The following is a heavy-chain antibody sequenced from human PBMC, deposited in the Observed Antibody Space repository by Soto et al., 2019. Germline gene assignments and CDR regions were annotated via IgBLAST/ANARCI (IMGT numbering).Heavy chain of an antibody. D-gene: IGHD2-15*01. CDR1: GFSFSSYG. J-gene: IGHJ4*02. CDR2: IWSDGSNK. V-gene: IGHV3-30*02. Sequence: PGGSLRLSCAASGFSFSSYGMHWVRQAPGKGLEWVAFIWSDGSNKYYADSVKGRFTISRDNSKNTLYLQMNNLRAEDTAVYYCATLGGGYFDFWGQGTLVTVSS. CDR3: ATLGGGYFDF.